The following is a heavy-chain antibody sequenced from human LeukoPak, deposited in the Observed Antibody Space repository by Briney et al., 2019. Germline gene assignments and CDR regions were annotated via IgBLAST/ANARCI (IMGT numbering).Heavy chain of an antibody. CDR1: GYTFTSHG. D-gene: IGHD6-19*01. J-gene: IGHJ4*02. Sequence: ASVKVSCKASGYTFTSHGISWVRQAPGQGLEWMGWISAYNGNTNYAQNLQGRVTMTTDTSTSTAYMELRSLRFDDTAVYYCARDGAVAGQFDYWGQGTLVTVSS. CDR2: ISAYNGNT. CDR3: ARDGAVAGQFDY. V-gene: IGHV1-18*01.